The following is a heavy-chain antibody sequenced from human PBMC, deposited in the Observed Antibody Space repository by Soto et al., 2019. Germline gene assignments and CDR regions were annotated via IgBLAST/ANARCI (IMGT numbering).Heavy chain of an antibody. Sequence: EVQRVESGGGLAQPGGSLRLSCAASGFTFSSYSVNWVRQAPGKGLEWVSNIWSASNINYADSVKGRFTVSRDNAKNSVSLQVNGLRDEDTAVYYCVRDYSFGFDYWGQGILVTVSS. J-gene: IGHJ4*02. CDR1: GFTFSSYS. CDR3: VRDYSFGFDY. V-gene: IGHV3-48*02. D-gene: IGHD6-13*01. CDR2: IWSASNI.